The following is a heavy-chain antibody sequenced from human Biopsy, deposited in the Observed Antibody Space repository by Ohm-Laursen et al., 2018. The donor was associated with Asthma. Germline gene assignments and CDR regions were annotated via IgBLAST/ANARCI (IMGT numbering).Heavy chain of an antibody. CDR2: HDHEEGGT. CDR1: GYSLTDLS. V-gene: IGHV1-24*01. D-gene: IGHD4-17*01. CDR3: ASDFPKDYVRYNFQF. J-gene: IGHJ4*02. Sequence: ASVKVSCKISGYSLTDLSMHWVRQAPGQKLEWMGGHDHEEGGTVNARRFQGRVTMTEDTSTDTAYMELSSLSSDDTAVYYCASDFPKDYVRYNFQFWGQGTLVTVSS.